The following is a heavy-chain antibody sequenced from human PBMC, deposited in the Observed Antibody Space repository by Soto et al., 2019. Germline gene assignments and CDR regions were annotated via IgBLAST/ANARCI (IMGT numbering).Heavy chain of an antibody. D-gene: IGHD1-20*01. CDR3: AQAISGYNAPLDH. Sequence: EVQLLESGGGLVQPGGSLRLSCAASGFTFSSYAMNWVRQAPGKGLEWVSVITGSGDSTYYADSVKGRFTISRDNSKNTLYVQMNSLRAEYTAVYYCAQAISGYNAPLDHWGQGTRVTVSS. V-gene: IGHV3-23*01. J-gene: IGHJ4*02. CDR1: GFTFSSYA. CDR2: ITGSGDST.